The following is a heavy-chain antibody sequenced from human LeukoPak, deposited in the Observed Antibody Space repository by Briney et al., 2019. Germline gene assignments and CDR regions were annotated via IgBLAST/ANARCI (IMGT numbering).Heavy chain of an antibody. Sequence: PSETLSLTCTVSGDSISSYYWSWIRQPPGKGLEWIGYIYYSGSTNYNPSLKSRVTISVDTSKNQFSLNLSSVTAADTAVYHCAREISSGSYFGYWGQETLVTVSS. J-gene: IGHJ4*02. CDR3: AREISSGSYFGY. D-gene: IGHD1-26*01. V-gene: IGHV4-59*01. CDR2: IYYSGST. CDR1: GDSISSYY.